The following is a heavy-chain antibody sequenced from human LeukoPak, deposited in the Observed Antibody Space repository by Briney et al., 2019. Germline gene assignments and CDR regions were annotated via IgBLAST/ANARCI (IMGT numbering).Heavy chain of an antibody. Sequence: SETLSLTCTVSGGSISSYYWSWIRQPPGKGREGIGYIYYSGSTNYNPSLKSRVTISVDTSKNQFSLKLSSVTAADTAVYYCARSGGIQLWFRDYYYMDVWGKGTTVTVSS. CDR3: ARSGGIQLWFRDYYYMDV. J-gene: IGHJ6*03. CDR1: GGSISSYY. CDR2: IYYSGST. D-gene: IGHD5-18*01. V-gene: IGHV4-59*01.